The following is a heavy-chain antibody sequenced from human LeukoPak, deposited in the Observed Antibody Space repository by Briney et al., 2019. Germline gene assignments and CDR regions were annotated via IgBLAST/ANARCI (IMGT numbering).Heavy chain of an antibody. J-gene: IGHJ4*02. CDR3: ARAASLYYDSSGYYSGGDY. D-gene: IGHD3-22*01. V-gene: IGHV1-2*02. Sequence: ASVKVSCTASGYTFTGYYMHWVRQAPGQGLEWMGWINPNSGGTNYAQKFQGRVTMTRDTSISTAYMELSRLRSDDTAVYYCARAASLYYDSSGYYSGGDYWGQGTLVTVSS. CDR1: GYTFTGYY. CDR2: INPNSGGT.